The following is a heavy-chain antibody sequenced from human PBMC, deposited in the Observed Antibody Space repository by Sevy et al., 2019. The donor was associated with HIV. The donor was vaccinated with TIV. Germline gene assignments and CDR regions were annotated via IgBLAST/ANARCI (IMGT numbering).Heavy chain of an antibody. CDR1: GFTFSTYA. D-gene: IGHD3-22*01. Sequence: GGSLRLSCKTSGFTFSTYAMHWVRQAPGKGLEWVASISRTPATTYYADSVRDRFTISRDNAKNSLYLEMNSLRDEDTAVYYCAREAYYYDSREANCFDPWGQGTLVTVSS. CDR2: ISRTPATT. J-gene: IGHJ5*02. CDR3: AREAYYYDSREANCFDP. V-gene: IGHV3-48*02.